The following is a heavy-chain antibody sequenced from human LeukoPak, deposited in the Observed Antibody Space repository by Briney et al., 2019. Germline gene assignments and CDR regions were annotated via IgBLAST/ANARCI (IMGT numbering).Heavy chain of an antibody. J-gene: IGHJ4*02. D-gene: IGHD3-22*01. CDR3: AREGEEDYYDSSGYPNYFDY. Sequence: ASVKVSCKASGGTFSSYAISWVRQAPGQGLEWMRRIIPIFGTANYAQKFQGRVTITTDESTSTAYMELSSLRSEDTAVYYCAREGEEDYYDSSGYPNYFDYWGQGTLVTVSS. CDR2: IIPIFGTA. V-gene: IGHV1-69*05. CDR1: GGTFSSYA.